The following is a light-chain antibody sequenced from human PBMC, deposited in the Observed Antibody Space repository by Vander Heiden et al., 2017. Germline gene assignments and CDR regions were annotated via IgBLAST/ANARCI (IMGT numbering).Light chain of an antibody. J-gene: IGLJ2*01. V-gene: IGLV1-40*01. CDR3: QSYDSSLSAHVV. Sequence: QSVLTQPPSVSRAPGQRVTISCTGSSSNIGAGYDVHWYQQLPGTAPKLLIYGNSKRPSGVPDRFSGSKSGTSASLAITGLQAEDEADYYCQSYDSSLSAHVVFGGGTKLTVL. CDR2: GNS. CDR1: SSNIGAGYD.